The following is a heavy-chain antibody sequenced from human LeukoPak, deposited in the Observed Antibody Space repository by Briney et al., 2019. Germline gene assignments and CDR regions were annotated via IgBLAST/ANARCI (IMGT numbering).Heavy chain of an antibody. J-gene: IGHJ4*02. CDR1: GGSFSGYY. Sequence: SETLSLTCAVYGGSFSGYYWSWIRQPPGKGLEWIGEINHSGSTNYNPSLKSRVTISVDTSKNQFSLKLSSVTAADTAVYYCARGYGSGSYWAHWGQGTLVTVSS. CDR2: INHSGST. V-gene: IGHV4-34*01. CDR3: ARGYGSGSYWAH. D-gene: IGHD3-10*01.